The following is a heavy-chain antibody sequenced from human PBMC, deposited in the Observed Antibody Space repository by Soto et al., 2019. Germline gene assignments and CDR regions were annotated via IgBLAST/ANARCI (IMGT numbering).Heavy chain of an antibody. D-gene: IGHD3-22*01. CDR2: INPNTGGT. CDR1: CYTFIGYH. Sequence: ASVMVSSTASCYTFIGYHSYSVRQAPGQGLEWLGWINPNTGGTNYAQKFQGRVTMTRDTSIRTAYMELSGLTSDDTAVYYCAKEGDGDSGHSVYFHQWGQGTPVTVSS. J-gene: IGHJ1*01. V-gene: IGHV1-2*02. CDR3: AKEGDGDSGHSVYFHQ.